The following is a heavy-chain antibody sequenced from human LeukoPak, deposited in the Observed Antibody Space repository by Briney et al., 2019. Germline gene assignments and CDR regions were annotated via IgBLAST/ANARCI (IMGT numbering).Heavy chain of an antibody. CDR1: GGSFSGYY. D-gene: IGHD6-19*01. J-gene: IGHJ4*02. Sequence: SETLSLTCAVYGGSFSGYYWSWIRQPPGKGLEWIGEINRSGSTNYNASLKSRVTISVDTSKNQFSLKLSSVTAADTAVYYCARGHIAVAGIAYYFDYWGQGTRVTVSS. V-gene: IGHV4-34*01. CDR2: INRSGST. CDR3: ARGHIAVAGIAYYFDY.